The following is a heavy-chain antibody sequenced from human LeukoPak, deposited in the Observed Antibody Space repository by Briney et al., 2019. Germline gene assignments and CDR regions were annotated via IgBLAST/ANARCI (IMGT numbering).Heavy chain of an antibody. D-gene: IGHD3-10*01. CDR2: ISSSSSTI. CDR3: TVGKARGYYYYYYCMEV. V-gene: IGHV3-48*02. J-gene: IGHJ6*02. Sequence: GGSLRLACAASGFTFSNYNIIWVRQAPGKGLEWVSYISSSSSTIYYADSVKGRFTISRDNAKNSLYLQMNSLRDEDTAVYYCTVGKARGYYYYYYCMEVWGQGTTVTVSS. CDR1: GFTFSNYN.